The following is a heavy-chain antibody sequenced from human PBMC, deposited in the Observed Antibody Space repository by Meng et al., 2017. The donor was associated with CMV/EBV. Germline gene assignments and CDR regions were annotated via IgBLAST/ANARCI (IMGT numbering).Heavy chain of an antibody. Sequence: CTVSGGSISTGRYYWSWIRQDPGKGLEWIGYIYYSGSTFYNPSLRSRVTMSIDTSKNQFSMNLRSVTAADTAIYYCAKHGDYNWFDPWGQGTLVTVSS. J-gene: IGHJ5*02. CDR3: AKHGDYNWFDP. V-gene: IGHV4-31*03. CDR1: GGSISTGRYY. CDR2: IYYSGST. D-gene: IGHD3-3*01.